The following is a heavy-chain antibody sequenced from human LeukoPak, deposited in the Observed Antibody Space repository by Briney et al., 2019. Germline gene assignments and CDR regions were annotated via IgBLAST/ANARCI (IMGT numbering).Heavy chain of an antibody. CDR1: GGSISGSY. V-gene: IGHV4-59*01. CDR3: ARGIESYGDYGY. Sequence: SETLSLTCTVSGGSISGSYWSWIRQPPGKGLEWIAYMYNSGSTNYNPSLKSRVTISIDTSKNQFPLKLSSLTAADTAIYYCARGIESYGDYGYWGQGSLVTVSS. J-gene: IGHJ4*02. D-gene: IGHD4-17*01. CDR2: MYNSGST.